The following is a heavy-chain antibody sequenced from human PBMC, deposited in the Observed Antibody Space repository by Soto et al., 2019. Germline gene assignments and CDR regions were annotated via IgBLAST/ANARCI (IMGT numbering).Heavy chain of an antibody. CDR2: IYYSGST. D-gene: IGHD2-8*02. Sequence: SETLSLTCTVSGDSISSYYWSWIRQPPGKGLEWIGYIYYSGSTNYNPSLKSRVTISVDTSKNQFSLKLSSVTAADTAVYYCARLPVFWYYFDYWGQGTLVTVSS. CDR3: ARLPVFWYYFDY. V-gene: IGHV4-59*08. CDR1: GDSISSYY. J-gene: IGHJ4*02.